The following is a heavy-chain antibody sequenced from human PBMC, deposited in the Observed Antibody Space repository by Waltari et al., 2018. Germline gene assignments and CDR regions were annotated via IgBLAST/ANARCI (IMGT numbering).Heavy chain of an antibody. CDR2: SSTYTGST. J-gene: IGHJ5*02. CDR3: ARGRSGNDEGELDP. CDR1: GYTFNSYS. V-gene: IGHV1-18*01. Sequence: QVQLVQSGNEVKKPGASVKVSCKTSGYTFNSYSITWVRQAPGQGLEWMGWSSTYTGSTNYAQKFQGRLAMTTDTSTSTAYMELRSLTSDDTAIYYCARGRSGNDEGELDPWGQGTLVTVSS. D-gene: IGHD1-1*01.